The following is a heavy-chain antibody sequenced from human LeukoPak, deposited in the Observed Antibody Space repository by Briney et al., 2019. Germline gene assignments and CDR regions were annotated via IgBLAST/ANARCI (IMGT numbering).Heavy chain of an antibody. CDR2: VGTGFDT. CDR3: TKNVPGRAIDY. V-gene: IGHV3-23*01. CDR1: GFTFSSHA. D-gene: IGHD2-15*01. J-gene: IGHJ4*02. Sequence: GGSLRLSCVASGFTFSSHAMSWVRQAPGKGPEWVSTVGTGFDTYYTDSVKGRFTISRDNSKNTLSLQMSSLRAEDTATYYCTKNVPGRAIDYWGQGTLVTVSS.